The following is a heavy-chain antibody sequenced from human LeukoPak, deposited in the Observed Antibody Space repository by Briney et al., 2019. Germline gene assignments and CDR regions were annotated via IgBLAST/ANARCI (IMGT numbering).Heavy chain of an antibody. Sequence: ASVKVSCKASGYTFTSYYMHWVRQAPGQGLEWMGIINPSGGSTSYAQKFQGRVTMTRDTSTSTVYTELTSLRSEDTAVYYCATQSLSCGGDCYPYYYYGMDVWGQGTTVTVSS. CDR1: GYTFTSYY. D-gene: IGHD2-21*02. J-gene: IGHJ6*02. V-gene: IGHV1-46*01. CDR2: INPSGGST. CDR3: ATQSLSCGGDCYPYYYYGMDV.